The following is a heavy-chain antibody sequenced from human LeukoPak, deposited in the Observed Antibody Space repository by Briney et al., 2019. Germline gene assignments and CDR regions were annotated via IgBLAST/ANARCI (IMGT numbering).Heavy chain of an antibody. Sequence: GGSLRLSCAASGFTFSGYAMSWVRQAPGKRLEWVSVISGSDGSTYYADSVKGRFTISRDNSKNTLHLQMNSLRAEDTAVYYCAKDKRYYDSSGSPYYYYGMDVWGQGTTVTVSS. J-gene: IGHJ6*02. CDR2: ISGSDGST. CDR1: GFTFSGYA. V-gene: IGHV3-23*01. D-gene: IGHD3-22*01. CDR3: AKDKRYYDSSGSPYYYYGMDV.